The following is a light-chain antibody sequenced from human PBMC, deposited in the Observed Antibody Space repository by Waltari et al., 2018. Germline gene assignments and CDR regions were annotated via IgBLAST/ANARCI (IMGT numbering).Light chain of an antibody. J-gene: IGKJ1*01. V-gene: IGKV4-1*01. CDR3: QQYYTIPWT. CDR1: QSLLSSANSNNY. Sequence: DIVMTQSPESLSVSLGERATLNCKSSQSLLSSANSNNYLSWYQQRPGQPPKLLISWASTRESGVPDRFSGSGSGTDFTLTISSLQAEDLAIYYCQQYYTIPWTFGQGTKVDIK. CDR2: WAS.